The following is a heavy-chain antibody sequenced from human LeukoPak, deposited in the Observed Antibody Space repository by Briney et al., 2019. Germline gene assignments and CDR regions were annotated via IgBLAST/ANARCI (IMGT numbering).Heavy chain of an antibody. CDR3: AKEDWDILTGSAFDI. CDR2: ISYDGSNK. CDR1: GFTFSSYG. D-gene: IGHD3-9*01. V-gene: IGHV3-30*18. J-gene: IGHJ3*02. Sequence: PGGSLRLSCAASGFTFSSYGMHWVRQAPGKGLEWVAVISYDGSNKYYADSVKGRFTISRDNSKNTLYLQMNSLRAEDTAVYYCAKEDWDILTGSAFDIWGQGTMVTVSS.